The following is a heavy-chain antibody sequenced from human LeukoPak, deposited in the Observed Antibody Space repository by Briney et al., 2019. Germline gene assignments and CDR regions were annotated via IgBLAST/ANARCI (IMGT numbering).Heavy chain of an antibody. V-gene: IGHV4-59*01. CDR3: ARVTYTVAARYYYYMDV. D-gene: IGHD6-6*01. J-gene: IGHJ6*03. Sequence: SETLSLTCSVSGGSISSYYWSWIRQPPGKGLEWIGYIYYSGSTNYIPSLKSRVTISVDTSKNQFSLKLSSVTADRTPVYYCARVTYTVAARYYYYMDVWGKGTTVTVSS. CDR2: IYYSGST. CDR1: GGSISSYY.